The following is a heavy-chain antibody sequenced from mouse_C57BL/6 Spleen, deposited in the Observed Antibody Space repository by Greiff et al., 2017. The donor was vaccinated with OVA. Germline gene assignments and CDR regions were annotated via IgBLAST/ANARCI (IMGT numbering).Heavy chain of an antibody. D-gene: IGHD1-1*01. J-gene: IGHJ2*01. Sequence: QVQLQQPGAELVRPGTSVKLSCKASGYTFTSYWMHWVKQRPGQGLEWIGVIDPSDSYTNYNHKFKGKATLTVDTSSSTAYMQLSSLTSEDSAVYYCARGTTVVAHFDYWGQGTTLTVSS. CDR3: ARGTTVVAHFDY. CDR2: IDPSDSYT. V-gene: IGHV1-59*01. CDR1: GYTFTSYW.